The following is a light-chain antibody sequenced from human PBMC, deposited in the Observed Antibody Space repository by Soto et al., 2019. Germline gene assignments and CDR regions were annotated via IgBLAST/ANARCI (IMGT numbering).Light chain of an antibody. CDR1: STDVTGRNY. V-gene: IGLV2-14*01. CDR3: CSYTSGTSV. J-gene: IGLJ1*01. CDR2: EVT. Sequence: QSVLTQPASVSGSPGQSITISCTGTSTDVTGRNYVSWYQQHPGKAPKVIIYEVTNRPSGISNRFSGSESGNTASLTISGLQAEDEADYHCCSYTSGTSVFGTGTKLTVL.